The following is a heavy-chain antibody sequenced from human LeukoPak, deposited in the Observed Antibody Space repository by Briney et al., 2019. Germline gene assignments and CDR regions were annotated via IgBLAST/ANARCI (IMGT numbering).Heavy chain of an antibody. V-gene: IGHV3-7*05. CDR1: GFILRSYW. J-gene: IGHJ4*02. Sequence: GGSLRLSCAASGFILRSYWMSWVRQARGRGLEWVANIKEDGSEKYYVDSVKGRFTISRDNTNNSLYLQMNTMRAEDTAVYYCARDRFCITTSCYSDYWGQGTLVTVSS. CDR3: ARDRFCITTSCYSDY. CDR2: IKEDGSEK. D-gene: IGHD2-2*01.